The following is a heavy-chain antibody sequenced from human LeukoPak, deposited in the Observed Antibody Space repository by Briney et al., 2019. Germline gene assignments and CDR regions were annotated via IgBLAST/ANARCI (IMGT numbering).Heavy chain of an antibody. D-gene: IGHD3-10*01. J-gene: IGHJ4*02. CDR1: GGSISSSSYY. CDR3: ARHYYGSGIRGLAFDS. CDR2: IYSGTT. Sequence: SETLSLTCTVSGGSISSSSYYWGWIRQPPGKGLEWIGSIYSGTTYYNPSLKSRVTISVDTSKSQFSLKLNSVTAADTAVYYCARHYYGSGIRGLAFDSWGQGILVTVSS. V-gene: IGHV4-39*01.